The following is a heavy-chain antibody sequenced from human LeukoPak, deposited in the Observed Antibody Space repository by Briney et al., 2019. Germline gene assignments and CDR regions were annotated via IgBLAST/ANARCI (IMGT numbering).Heavy chain of an antibody. J-gene: IGHJ6*02. V-gene: IGHV3-30*14. CDR2: ISYNGNNK. CDR3: ARADGYDFWSGYFTGDYYYGMDV. D-gene: IGHD3-3*01. CDR1: GFPFSSYA. Sequence: GGSLRLSCAVSGFPFSSYAMNWVRQAPGKGLKWVSLISYNGNNKYYADSVKGRFTISRDNSKNTLYLQMNSLRAEDTAVYYCARADGYDFWSGYFTGDYYYGMDVWGQGTTVTVSS.